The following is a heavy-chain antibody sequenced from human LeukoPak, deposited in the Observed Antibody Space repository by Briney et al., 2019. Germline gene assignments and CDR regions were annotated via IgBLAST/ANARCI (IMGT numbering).Heavy chain of an antibody. J-gene: IGHJ4*02. CDR3: ARDIAVALSTEY. CDR1: GFTFSDYY. V-gene: IGHV3-11*04. Sequence: GGSLRLSSAASGFTFSDYYMSWIRQAPGKGLEWVSYISSSGSTIYYADSVKGRFTISRDNAKNSLYLQMNSLRAEDTAVYYCARDIAVALSTEYWGQGTLVTVSS. CDR2: ISSSGSTI. D-gene: IGHD6-19*01.